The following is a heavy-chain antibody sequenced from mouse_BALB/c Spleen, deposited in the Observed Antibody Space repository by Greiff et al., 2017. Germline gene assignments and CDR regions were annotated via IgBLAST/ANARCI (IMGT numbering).Heavy chain of an antibody. CDR3: ARDYYGSSPAY. J-gene: IGHJ3*01. CDR1: GFTFSDYY. CDR2: ISDGGSYT. V-gene: IGHV5-4*02. D-gene: IGHD1-1*01. Sequence: EVMLVESGGGLVKPGGSLKLSCAASGFTFSDYYMYWVRQTPEKRLEWVATISDGGSYTYYPDSVKGRFTISRDNAKNNLYLQMSSLKSEDTAMYYCARDYYGSSPAYWGQGTLVTVSA.